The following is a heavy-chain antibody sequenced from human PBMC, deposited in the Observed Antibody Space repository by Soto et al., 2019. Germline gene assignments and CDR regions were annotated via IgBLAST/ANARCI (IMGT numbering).Heavy chain of an antibody. CDR1: GFDFSKYN. CDR2: ISNTSRTK. CDR3: ARDGNRGYDMDV. J-gene: IGHJ6*02. V-gene: IGHV3-48*02. Sequence: EVQVVESGGGLIQPGGSLRLSCAGSGFDFSKYNMDWVRQAPGKGLEWISYISNTSRTKFYADSVKGRFTISRDNARSSLFPEMNSLRDEDTAIYFCARDGNRGYDMDVWGQGTMVTVSS. D-gene: IGHD1-1*01.